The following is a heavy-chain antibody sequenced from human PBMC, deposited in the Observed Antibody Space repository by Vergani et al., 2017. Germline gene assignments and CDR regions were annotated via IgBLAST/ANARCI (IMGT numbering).Heavy chain of an antibody. CDR3: ARVNIAAAGTGPY. CDR1: GFTFSSYS. J-gene: IGHJ4*02. D-gene: IGHD6-13*01. Sequence: EVQLVESGGGLVQPGGSLRLSCAASGFTFSSYSMNWVRQAPGKGLEWVSYISSSSSTIYYADSVKGRFTISRDNAKNSLYLQMNSLRAEDTAVYYCARVNIAAAGTGPYWGQGTLVTVSS. CDR2: ISSSSSTI. V-gene: IGHV3-48*01.